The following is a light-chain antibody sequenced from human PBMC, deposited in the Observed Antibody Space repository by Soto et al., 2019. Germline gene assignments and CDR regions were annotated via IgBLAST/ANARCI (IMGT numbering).Light chain of an antibody. V-gene: IGKV3-20*01. CDR2: GAS. CDR3: KVGASSTRKFT. Sequence: EIVLTQSPGTLSLSPGERATLSCRASQTISSSDLAWYQQKPGQAPRLLIFGASSRAPDVPHRFSGSGSGTDFALTISIMDPEDCGVRNCKVGASSTRKFTFGERIKVEI. CDR1: QTISSSD. J-gene: IGKJ2*01.